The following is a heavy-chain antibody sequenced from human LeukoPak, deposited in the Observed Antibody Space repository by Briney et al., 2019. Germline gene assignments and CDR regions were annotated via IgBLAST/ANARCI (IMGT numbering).Heavy chain of an antibody. CDR1: GYTLTELS. CDR2: FDPEDGET. V-gene: IGHV1-24*01. Sequence: ASVKVSCKVSGYTLTELSMHWVRQAPGKGLEWMGGFDPEDGETIYAQKFQGRVTMTEGTSTSTAYMELRSLRSDDTAVYYCATTPIVMGTTPSFDYWGQGTLVTVSS. CDR3: ATTPIVMGTTPSFDY. J-gene: IGHJ4*02. D-gene: IGHD1-7*01.